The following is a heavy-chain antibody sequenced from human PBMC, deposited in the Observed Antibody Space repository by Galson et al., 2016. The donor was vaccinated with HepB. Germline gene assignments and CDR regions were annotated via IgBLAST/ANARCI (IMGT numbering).Heavy chain of an antibody. Sequence: SLRLSCAASGLTFSDFYMSWIRQAPGKGLEWVSYISSSSSHTNYADSVKGRFTISRDNANNSLYLQMKRPRVEDTAVYYCARVDYGSGWREGWFDPWGQGTLVTVSS. V-gene: IGHV3-11*06. J-gene: IGHJ5*02. CDR2: ISSSSSHT. CDR1: GLTFSDFY. D-gene: IGHD6-19*01. CDR3: ARVDYGSGWREGWFDP.